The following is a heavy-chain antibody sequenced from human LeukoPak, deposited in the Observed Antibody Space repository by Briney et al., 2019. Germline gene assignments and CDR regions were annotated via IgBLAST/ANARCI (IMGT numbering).Heavy chain of an antibody. CDR3: ARDLGVGMDV. CDR2: IYTSGST. Sequence: PSQTLSLTCTVSGGSISSGSYYWSWIRQPAGKGLEWIGRIYTSGSTNYNPSLKSRVTISVDTSKNQFSLKLSSVTAADTAVYYCARDLGVGMDVWGKGTTVTISS. V-gene: IGHV4-61*02. CDR1: GGSISSGSYY. J-gene: IGHJ6*04.